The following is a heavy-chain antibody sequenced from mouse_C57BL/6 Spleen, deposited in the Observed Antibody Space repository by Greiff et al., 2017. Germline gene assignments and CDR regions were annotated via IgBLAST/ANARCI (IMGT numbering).Heavy chain of an antibody. CDR2: ISSGSSTI. D-gene: IGHD2-4*01. CDR3: ARSRDYDSYAMDY. V-gene: IGHV5-17*01. Sequence: DVMLVESGGGLVKPGGSLKLSCAASGFTFSDYGMHWVRQAPEKGLEWVAYISSGSSTIYYADTVKGRFTISRDNAKNTLFLQMTSLRSEDTAMYYCARSRDYDSYAMDYWGQGTSVTVSS. CDR1: GFTFSDYG. J-gene: IGHJ4*01.